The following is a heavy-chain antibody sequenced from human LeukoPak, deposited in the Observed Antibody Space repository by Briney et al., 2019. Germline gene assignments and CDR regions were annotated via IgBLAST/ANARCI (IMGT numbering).Heavy chain of an antibody. D-gene: IGHD1-14*01. J-gene: IGHJ4*02. Sequence: GGSLRLSCAATGFSFSGYTMSWVRQAPGKGLEWVSALSGSGGSSKYADSVKGRFTISRDNSKNTLFLQMNSLRGEDTAVYYCAKDGGYNWNHYFFDYWGQGTLVTVSS. CDR3: AKDGGYNWNHYFFDY. CDR1: GFSFSGYT. V-gene: IGHV3-23*01. CDR2: LSGSGGSS.